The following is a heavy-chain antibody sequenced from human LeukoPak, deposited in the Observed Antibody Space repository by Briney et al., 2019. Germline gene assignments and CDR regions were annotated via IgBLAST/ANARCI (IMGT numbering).Heavy chain of an antibody. Sequence: PGGSLRLSCSASGFAFSNFVMSWVRQAPGKGLEWVSVIYSGGSTYYADSVKGRFTISRDNSKNTLYLQMNSLRAEDTAVYYCARDRRSGSYWVGYFDYWGQGTLVTVSS. CDR2: IYSGGST. V-gene: IGHV3-53*01. J-gene: IGHJ4*02. D-gene: IGHD1-26*01. CDR1: GFAFSNFV. CDR3: ARDRRSGSYWVGYFDY.